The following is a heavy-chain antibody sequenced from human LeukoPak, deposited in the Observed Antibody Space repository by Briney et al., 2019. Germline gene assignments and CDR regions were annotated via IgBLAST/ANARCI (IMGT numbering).Heavy chain of an antibody. CDR3: ARYDSSGLYYFDY. D-gene: IGHD3-22*01. CDR1: GGSISSSSYY. V-gene: IGHV4-39*01. Sequence: PSETLSLTCTVSGGSISSSSYYWGWIRQPPGKGLEWIGSIYYSGSTYYNPSLKSRVTISVDTSKNQFSLKLSSVTAADTAVYYCARYDSSGLYYFDYWGQGTLVTVSS. J-gene: IGHJ4*02. CDR2: IYYSGST.